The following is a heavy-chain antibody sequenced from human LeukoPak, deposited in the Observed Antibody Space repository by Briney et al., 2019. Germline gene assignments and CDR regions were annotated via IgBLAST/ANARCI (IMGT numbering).Heavy chain of an antibody. D-gene: IGHD3-10*01. CDR3: AKTRSAPDYGSGRPTVY. CDR2: MNPNSGNT. Sequence: GASVKVSCKASGYTFTSYDINWVRQATGQGLEWMGWMNPNSGNTGYAQKFQGRVTMTRNTSISTAYMELSSLRSEDTAVYYCAKTRSAPDYGSGRPTVYWGQGTLVTVSS. CDR1: GYTFTSYD. V-gene: IGHV1-8*01. J-gene: IGHJ4*02.